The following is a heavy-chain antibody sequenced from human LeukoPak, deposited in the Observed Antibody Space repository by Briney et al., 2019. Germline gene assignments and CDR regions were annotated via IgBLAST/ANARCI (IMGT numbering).Heavy chain of an antibody. J-gene: IGHJ6*03. V-gene: IGHV4-59*08. Sequence: SETLSLTCTVSGGSISSYYWSWIRQPPGKGLEWIGYIYYSGSTNYNPSLKSRVTISVDTSKNQFSLKLSSVTAADTAVYYCARLSFNRGYYYYYYMDVWGKGTTVIVSS. CDR3: ARLSFNRGYYYYYYMDV. CDR1: GGSISSYY. D-gene: IGHD2/OR15-2a*01. CDR2: IYYSGST.